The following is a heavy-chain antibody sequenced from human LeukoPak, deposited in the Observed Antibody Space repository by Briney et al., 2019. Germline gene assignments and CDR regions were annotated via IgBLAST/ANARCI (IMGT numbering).Heavy chain of an antibody. Sequence: PGGPLRLSCAAPGFSFSTYSMNWVRQAPGKGLEWVSSISISGTYKYYADSLKGRFTISRDNAKNSLYLQMNSLRAEDTAVYYCARDRDPHGIGTTAIDYWGQGTPVTVSS. V-gene: IGHV3-21*01. J-gene: IGHJ4*02. CDR2: ISISGTYK. CDR3: ARDRDPHGIGTTAIDY. CDR1: GFSFSTYS. D-gene: IGHD1-1*01.